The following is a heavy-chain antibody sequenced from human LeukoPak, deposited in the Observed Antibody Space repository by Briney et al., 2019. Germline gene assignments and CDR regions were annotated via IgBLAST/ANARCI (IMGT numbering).Heavy chain of an antibody. CDR3: ARHPEDFDWSYNWFDP. Sequence: SETLSLTCTVSGGSISSYYWSWIRQPPGKGLEWIGYIDYSGSTNYNPSLKSRVTISVDTSKNQFSLKLSSVTAADTAVYYCARHPEDFDWSYNWFDPWGQGTLVTVSS. V-gene: IGHV4-59*08. CDR1: GGSISSYY. D-gene: IGHD3-9*01. J-gene: IGHJ5*02. CDR2: IDYSGST.